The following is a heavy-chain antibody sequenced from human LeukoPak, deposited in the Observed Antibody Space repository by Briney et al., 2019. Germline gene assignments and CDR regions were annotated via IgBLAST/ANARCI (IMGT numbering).Heavy chain of an antibody. Sequence: PGRSLRLSCAASGFTFDDYAMHWVRQAPGKGLEWVSGISWNSGSIGYADSVKGRFTISRDNAKNSLYLQMNSLRAEDTALYYCAKVSSVAGTLDYWGQGTLVTVSS. CDR2: ISWNSGSI. D-gene: IGHD6-19*01. CDR3: AKVSSVAGTLDY. CDR1: GFTFDDYA. V-gene: IGHV3-9*01. J-gene: IGHJ4*02.